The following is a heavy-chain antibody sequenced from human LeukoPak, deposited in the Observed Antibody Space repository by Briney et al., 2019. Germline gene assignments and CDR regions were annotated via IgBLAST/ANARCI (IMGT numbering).Heavy chain of an antibody. V-gene: IGHV4-39*01. CDR3: ASTIPYDY. CDR2: IYYSGST. CDR1: GGSISSSSYY. D-gene: IGHD5-24*01. Sequence: SQTLSLTCTVSGGSISSSSYYWGWIRQPPGKGLEWIGSIYYSGSTYYNPSLKSRVTISVDTSKNQFSLKLSSVTAADTAVYYCASTIPYDYWGQGTLVTVSS. J-gene: IGHJ4*02.